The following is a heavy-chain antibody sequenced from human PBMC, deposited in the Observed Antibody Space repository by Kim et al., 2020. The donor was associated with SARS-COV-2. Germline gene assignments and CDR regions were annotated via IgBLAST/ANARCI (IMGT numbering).Heavy chain of an antibody. J-gene: IGHJ4*02. Sequence: GGSLRLSCAASGFTVSSNYMSWVRQAPGKGLEWVSVIYSGGSTYYADSVKGRFTISRDNSKNTLYLQMNSLRAEDTAVYYCARDRRWLQFSYFDYWGQGTLVTVSS. CDR2: IYSGGST. D-gene: IGHD5-12*01. CDR1: GFTVSSNY. V-gene: IGHV3-66*01. CDR3: ARDRRWLQFSYFDY.